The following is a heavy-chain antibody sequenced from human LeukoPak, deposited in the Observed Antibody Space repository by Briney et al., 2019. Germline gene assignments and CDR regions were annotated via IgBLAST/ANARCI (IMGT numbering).Heavy chain of an antibody. Sequence: PSETLSLTCTVSGGSISSSNYYWGWIRQPPGKGLECIGSVYYSGNTYYSPSLKSRVTISVDTSKNQFSLKLSSVTAADTAVYYCARAVTSSSSWYKWVNWFDPWGQGTLVTVSS. CDR2: VYYSGNT. D-gene: IGHD6-13*01. CDR3: ARAVTSSSSWYKWVNWFDP. CDR1: GGSISSSNYY. V-gene: IGHV4-39*07. J-gene: IGHJ5*02.